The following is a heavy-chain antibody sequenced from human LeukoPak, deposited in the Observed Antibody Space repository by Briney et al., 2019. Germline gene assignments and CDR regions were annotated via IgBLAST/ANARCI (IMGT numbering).Heavy chain of an antibody. CDR2: IKLDGSEK. CDR1: GFTFGEYW. Sequence: GGSLRLSCVASGFTFGEYWMSWVRQAPGKGLEGVANIKLDGSEKNYVDSVKGRFTISRDNTKNSLYLQMNSLRVEDTAVFYCARDQYDTWSRRGNFDSWGQGTLVIVSS. J-gene: IGHJ4*02. D-gene: IGHD3-3*01. V-gene: IGHV3-7*03. CDR3: ARDQYDTWSRRGNFDS.